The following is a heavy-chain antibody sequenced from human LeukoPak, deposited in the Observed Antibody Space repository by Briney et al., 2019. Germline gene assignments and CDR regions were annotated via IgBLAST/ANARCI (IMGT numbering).Heavy chain of an antibody. Sequence: ASVKVSCKASGYTFTSYGISSVRQAPGQGLEWMGWISAYNGNTNYAQKLQGRVTMTTDTSTSTAYMELRSLRSDDTAVYYCASSYSGWYNHAEYFQHWGQGTLVTVSS. D-gene: IGHD6-19*01. J-gene: IGHJ1*01. CDR2: ISAYNGNT. CDR1: GYTFTSYG. CDR3: ASSYSGWYNHAEYFQH. V-gene: IGHV1-18*01.